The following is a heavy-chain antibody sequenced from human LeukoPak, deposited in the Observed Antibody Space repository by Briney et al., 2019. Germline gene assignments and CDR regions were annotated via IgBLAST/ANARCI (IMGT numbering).Heavy chain of an antibody. Sequence: GASVKVSCTASGYTFAGYYVHWVRQAPGQGLEWMGWINPNSGDTNYAQKFQGRVTMTRDTSISTAYMELSRLRSDDTAVYYCARAPADYGDYGHYFDYWGQGTLVTVSS. CDR2: INPNSGDT. V-gene: IGHV1-2*02. J-gene: IGHJ4*02. CDR3: ARAPADYGDYGHYFDY. D-gene: IGHD4-17*01. CDR1: GYTFAGYY.